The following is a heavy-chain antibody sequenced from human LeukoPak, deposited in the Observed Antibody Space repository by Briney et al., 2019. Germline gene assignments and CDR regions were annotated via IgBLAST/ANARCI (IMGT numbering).Heavy chain of an antibody. J-gene: IGHJ4*02. CDR1: GFTFSSYA. CDR3: AAPYAEYYYDSSGPLDY. CDR2: ISGSGGST. Sequence: PGGSLRLSCAASGFTFSSYAMSWVRQAPGRGLEWVSAISGSGGSTYYADSVKGRFTISRDNSKNTLYLQMNSLRAEDTSVYYCAAPYAEYYYDSSGPLDYWGQGTLVTVSS. D-gene: IGHD3-22*01. V-gene: IGHV3-23*01.